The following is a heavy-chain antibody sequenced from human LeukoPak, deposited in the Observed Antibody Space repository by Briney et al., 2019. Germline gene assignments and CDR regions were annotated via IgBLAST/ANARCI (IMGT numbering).Heavy chain of an antibody. V-gene: IGHV4-39*01. J-gene: IGHJ3*02. CDR2: IYYSGST. CDR3: ARHEEGDAFDI. CDR1: GGSIGSSSYY. Sequence: APETLSLTCTVSGGSIGSSSYYWGWIRQPPGKGLEWIGSIYYSGSTYYNPSLKSRVTISVDTSKNQFSLKLSSVTAADTAVYYCARHEEGDAFDIWGQGTMVTVSS.